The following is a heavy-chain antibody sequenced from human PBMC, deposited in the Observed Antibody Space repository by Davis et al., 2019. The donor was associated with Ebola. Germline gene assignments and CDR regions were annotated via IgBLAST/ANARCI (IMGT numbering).Heavy chain of an antibody. V-gene: IGHV3-30*18. J-gene: IGHJ4*02. Sequence: PGGSLRLSCAASGVTFSSYGFQWVRQAPGKGLEWVAYISFDGDRKFYVDSVKGRFIVSRDNSANTLYLQMDSLRPDDTAVYYCAKLKYHYDSSGFGIDHWGQGTLVTVSS. CDR3: AKLKYHYDSSGFGIDH. D-gene: IGHD3-22*01. CDR2: ISFDGDRK. CDR1: GVTFSSYG.